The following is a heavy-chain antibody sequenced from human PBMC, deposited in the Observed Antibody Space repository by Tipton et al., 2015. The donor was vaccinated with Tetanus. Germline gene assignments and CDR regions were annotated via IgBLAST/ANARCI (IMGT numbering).Heavy chain of an antibody. D-gene: IGHD1-1*01. CDR2: ISYSGRA. J-gene: IGHJ4*02. V-gene: IGHV4-61*01. CDR1: GGSIRSDNYS. Sequence: TLSLTCTVSGGSIRSDNYSWNWIRQPPGKGLEWLAYISYSGRANSHYPLKSRITISQDTSKNQFSLKLTSVTAADTAVYYCAGANNEFPKKGPFDYWGQGARVIVPS. CDR3: AGANNEFPKKGPFDY.